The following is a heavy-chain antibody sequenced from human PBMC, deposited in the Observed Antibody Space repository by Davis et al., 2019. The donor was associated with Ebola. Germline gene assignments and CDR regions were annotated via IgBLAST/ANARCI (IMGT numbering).Heavy chain of an antibody. CDR3: ARDPSSYSSGWQPSYFDY. CDR2: ISAYNGNP. CDR1: GYTFTSYG. Sequence: ASVKVSCKASGYTFTSYGISWVRQAPGQGLEWMGWISAYNGNPNYAQKLQGRVTMTTDTSTGTAYMELRSLRSDDTAVYYCARDPSSYSSGWQPSYFDYWGQGTLVTVSS. D-gene: IGHD6-19*01. J-gene: IGHJ4*02. V-gene: IGHV1-18*01.